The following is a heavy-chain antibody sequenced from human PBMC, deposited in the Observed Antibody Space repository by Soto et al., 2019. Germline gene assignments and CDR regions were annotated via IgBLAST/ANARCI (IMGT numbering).Heavy chain of an antibody. D-gene: IGHD3-3*01. J-gene: IGHJ4*02. CDR2: ISGSGGST. CDR3: AKDPDFNDFWSGSNFDY. CDR1: GFTFSSYA. Sequence: GGSLRLSCAASGFTFSSYAMSWVRQAPGKGLEWVSAISGSGGSTYYADSLKGRFTISRDNSKNTLYLQMNSLRAEDTAVYYCAKDPDFNDFWSGSNFDYWGQGTLVTVSP. V-gene: IGHV3-23*01.